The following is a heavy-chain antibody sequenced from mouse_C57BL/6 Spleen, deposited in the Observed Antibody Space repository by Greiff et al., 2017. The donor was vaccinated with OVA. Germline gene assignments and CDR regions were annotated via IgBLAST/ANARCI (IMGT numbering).Heavy chain of an antibody. V-gene: IGHV8-5*01. J-gene: IGHJ3*01. D-gene: IGHD2-1*01. CDR3: AQMGGNYAFAY. Sequence: QVTLKESGPGILQPSQTLSLTCSFSGFSLSTSNMGIGWIRQPSGKGLEWLAHLWWNDDKYYNPSLKSRPPISKDTSNNQVFLKNTSVDTADAATDYCAQMGGNYAFAYWGQGTLVTVSA. CDR1: GFSLSTSNMG. CDR2: LWWNDDK.